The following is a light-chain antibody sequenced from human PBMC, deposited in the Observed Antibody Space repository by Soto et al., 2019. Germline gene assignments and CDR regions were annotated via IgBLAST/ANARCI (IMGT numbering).Light chain of an antibody. CDR3: QQYDDLPRT. V-gene: IGKV1-33*01. CDR1: QAISDS. Sequence: DIQMTQSPSSLSASVGDRVTITCQASQAISDSLNWYQQKPGKAPKLLVYRASNLEAGVPSRFSGSGSGTDFTFTISSLQPEDIATYYCQQYDDLPRTFGQGTKLQIK. CDR2: RAS. J-gene: IGKJ2*01.